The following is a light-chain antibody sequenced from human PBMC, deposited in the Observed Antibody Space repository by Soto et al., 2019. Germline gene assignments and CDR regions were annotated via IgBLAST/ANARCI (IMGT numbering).Light chain of an antibody. CDR2: GAS. V-gene: IGKV3-15*01. J-gene: IGKJ2*01. Sequence: EIVMTQSPATLSVSPGERATLSCRASQSVGSKLAWYQQKPGQAPRLLIYGASTRATGIPARLSASGSGTEFTLTISSLQSEDFAVYYCQQYNNWLMYTFGQGTKLEIK. CDR1: QSVGSK. CDR3: QQYNNWLMYT.